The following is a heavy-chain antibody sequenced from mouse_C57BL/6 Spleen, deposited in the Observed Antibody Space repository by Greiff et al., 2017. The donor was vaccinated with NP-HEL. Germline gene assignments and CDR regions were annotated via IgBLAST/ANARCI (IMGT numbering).Heavy chain of an antibody. CDR1: GYAFSSYW. CDR2: IYPGDGDT. CDR3: ARPWESNYWFAY. J-gene: IGHJ3*01. Sequence: VQLQQSGAELVKPGASVKISCKASGYAFSSYWMNWVKQRPGKGLEWIGQIYPGDGDTNYNGKFKGKATLTADKSSSTAYMQLSSLTSEDSAVYFCARPWESNYWFAYWGQGTLVTVSA. D-gene: IGHD2-5*01. V-gene: IGHV1-80*01.